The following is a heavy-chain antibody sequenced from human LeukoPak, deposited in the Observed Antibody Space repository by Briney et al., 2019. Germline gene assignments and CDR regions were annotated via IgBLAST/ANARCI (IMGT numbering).Heavy chain of an antibody. CDR3: ARDDSHYNWFDP. CDR2: ISYSGGT. V-gene: IGHV4-39*07. CDR1: GGSISSSSYY. D-gene: IGHD2-15*01. J-gene: IGHJ5*02. Sequence: SETLSLTCTVSGGSISSSSYYWGWIRQPPGKGLEWIGSISYSGGTYYNPSLKSRVTISVDTSQNQFSLKLSSVTAADTAVFYCARDDSHYNWFDPWGQGTLVTVSS.